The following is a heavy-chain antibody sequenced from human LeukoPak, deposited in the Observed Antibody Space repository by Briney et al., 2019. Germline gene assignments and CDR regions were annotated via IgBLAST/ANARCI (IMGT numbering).Heavy chain of an antibody. CDR1: GFTLSSYS. V-gene: IGHV3-48*02. J-gene: IGHJ4*02. Sequence: GGSLRLSCAASGFTLSSYSMNWVRQAPGKGLEWVSYITSSSSTIHYADSVKGRFTISRDNAKNSLYPQMNSLRDEDTAIYYCTRDPHALDYWGQGTLVTVSS. CDR2: ITSSSSTI. CDR3: TRDPHALDY.